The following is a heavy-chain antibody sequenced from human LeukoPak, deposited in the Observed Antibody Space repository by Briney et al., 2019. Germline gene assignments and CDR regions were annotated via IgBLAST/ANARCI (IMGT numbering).Heavy chain of an antibody. Sequence: GGSLRLSCAASGFSVGSNYMSWVRQAPGKGLEWVSVIYSGGTTYYADSVKGRFTISRDNSKNTLYLQMNSLRAEDTAVYYCVRGQITLTLWGQGTLVTVSS. CDR3: VRGQITLTL. CDR2: IYSGGTT. D-gene: IGHD3-22*01. V-gene: IGHV3-53*01. J-gene: IGHJ4*02. CDR1: GFSVGSNY.